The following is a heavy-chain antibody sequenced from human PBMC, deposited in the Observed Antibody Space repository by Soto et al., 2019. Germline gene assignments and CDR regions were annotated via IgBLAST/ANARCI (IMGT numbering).Heavy chain of an antibody. CDR1: GFTFSNYE. CDR2: ISGNGGTI. Sequence: EVQLVESGGALVQPGGSLRLSCAASGFTFSNYEMDWVRQAPGKGLEWVSYISGNGGTIYYADSVKGRFTISRDNADNSLYLQMNGLRVEDTGVYYCAKPKGLLWGQGTLVTVSS. CDR3: AKPKGLL. J-gene: IGHJ4*02. V-gene: IGHV3-48*03.